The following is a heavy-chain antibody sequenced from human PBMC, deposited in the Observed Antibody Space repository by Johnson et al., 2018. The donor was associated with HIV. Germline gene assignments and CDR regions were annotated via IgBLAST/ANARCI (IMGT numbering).Heavy chain of an antibody. V-gene: IGHV3-66*01. Sequence: VQLMESGGGLVQPGGSLRLSCAASGFTVSSHYMSWVRQAPGKGLEWVSIIYSGGSTYYADSVQGRFTISRDNSKNTLYLQMNSLRAEDTAVYYCAKSPAKDHGGNSGAFDIWGQGTMVTVSS. CDR2: IYSGGST. CDR1: GFTVSSHY. J-gene: IGHJ3*02. CDR3: AKSPAKDHGGNSGAFDI. D-gene: IGHD4-23*01.